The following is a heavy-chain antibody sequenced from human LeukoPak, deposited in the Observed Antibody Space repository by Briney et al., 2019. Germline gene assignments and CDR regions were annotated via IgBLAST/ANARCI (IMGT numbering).Heavy chain of an antibody. CDR2: ISGSGGST. J-gene: IGHJ5*02. CDR3: AKDAIGTDSITMIAHDP. D-gene: IGHD3-22*01. Sequence: GGTLRLSCAASGFTFSTYGMSWVRQAPGKGLEWVSGISGSGGSTYYTDSVKGRFTISRDNSKNTLYLQMNSLRAEDTAVYYCAKDAIGTDSITMIAHDPWGQGTLVTVSS. CDR1: GFTFSTYG. V-gene: IGHV3-23*01.